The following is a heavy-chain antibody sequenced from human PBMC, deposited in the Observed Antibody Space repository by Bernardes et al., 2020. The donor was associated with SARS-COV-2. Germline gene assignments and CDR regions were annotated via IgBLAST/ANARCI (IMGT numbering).Heavy chain of an antibody. CDR1: GFTFSTYA. V-gene: IGHV3-23*01. J-gene: IGHJ4*02. D-gene: IGHD1-20*01. CDR3: AKETGVGIILY. CDR2: ISGSGGST. Sequence: GGSLRLSCAASGFTFSTYAMSWVRQAPGKGLEWVSAISGSGGSTYYADSVKGRFTISRDNSKNTLFLQMNSLRAEDTAVYYCAKETGVGIILYWGQGTLVTVSS.